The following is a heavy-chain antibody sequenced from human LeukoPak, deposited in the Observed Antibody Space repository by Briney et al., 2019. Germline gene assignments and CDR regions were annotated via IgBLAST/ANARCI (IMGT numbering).Heavy chain of an antibody. D-gene: IGHD1-26*01. J-gene: IGHJ6*03. Sequence: ASVTVSCKASGYTFTSYGISWVRQAPGQGLEWMGWISTYNGNTNYAQNLQGRVTMTTDTSTSTAYMELRSLRSDDTALYYCARVGATGYYYIDVWGKGTTVTISS. CDR3: ARVGATGYYYIDV. CDR1: GYTFTSYG. V-gene: IGHV1-18*01. CDR2: ISTYNGNT.